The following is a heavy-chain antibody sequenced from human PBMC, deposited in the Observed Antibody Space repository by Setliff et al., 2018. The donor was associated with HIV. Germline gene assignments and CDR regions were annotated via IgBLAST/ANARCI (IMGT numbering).Heavy chain of an antibody. J-gene: IGHJ6*03. V-gene: IGHV4-31*03. CDR1: GGSISTGGYY. CDR2: IYNSGGT. Sequence: PSETLSLTCTVSGGSISTGGYYWSWIRQHPGKGLEWIGYIYNSGGTYYNPSLKSRITMSIDTSKNQFSLKLNSVTAADTAVYYCARGFGSSWGGNYYYYYMDVWGKGTTVTVSS. CDR3: ARGFGSSWGGNYYYYYMDV. D-gene: IGHD6-13*01.